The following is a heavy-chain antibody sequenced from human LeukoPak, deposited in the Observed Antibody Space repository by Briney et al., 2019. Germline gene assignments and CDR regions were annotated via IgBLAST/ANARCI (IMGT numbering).Heavy chain of an antibody. CDR2: ISGSGGNT. CDR1: GFTFSNCA. V-gene: IGHV3-23*01. D-gene: IGHD2-8*01. J-gene: IGHJ4*02. Sequence: AGGSLRLSCAASGFTFSNCAMNWVRQAPGKGLEWVSDISGSGGNTYYADSVKGRFTISRDNSKNTLYLQMNSLRAEDTAVYYCAKGERYCIDGVCYRDYWGQGTLVTVSS. CDR3: AKGERYCIDGVCYRDY.